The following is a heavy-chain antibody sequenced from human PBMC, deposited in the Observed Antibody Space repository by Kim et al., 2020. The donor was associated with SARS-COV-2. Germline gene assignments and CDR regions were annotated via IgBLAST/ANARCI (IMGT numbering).Heavy chain of an antibody. V-gene: IGHV5-51*01. CDR2: IYPGDSDT. CDR3: ARLRFGYSSGYFYYFDY. D-gene: IGHD6-19*01. Sequence: GESLKISSKGSGYSFTSYWIGWVRQMPGKGLEWMGIIYPGDSDTRYSPSFQGQVTISADKSISTAYLQWSSLKASDTAMYYCARLRFGYSSGYFYYFDYWGQGTLVTVSS. J-gene: IGHJ4*02. CDR1: GYSFTSYW.